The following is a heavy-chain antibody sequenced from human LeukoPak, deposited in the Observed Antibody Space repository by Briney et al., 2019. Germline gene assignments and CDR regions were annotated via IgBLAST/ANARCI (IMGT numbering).Heavy chain of an antibody. CDR2: ISYDGSNK. CDR3: AKGILPRANAFDI. Sequence: GGSLRLSCAASGFTFSSYAMHWVRQAPGKGLEWVAVISYDGSNKYYADSVKGRFTISRDNSKNTLYLQMNSLRAEDTAVYYCAKGILPRANAFDIWGQGTMVTVSS. CDR1: GFTFSSYA. D-gene: IGHD1-14*01. V-gene: IGHV3-30-3*01. J-gene: IGHJ3*02.